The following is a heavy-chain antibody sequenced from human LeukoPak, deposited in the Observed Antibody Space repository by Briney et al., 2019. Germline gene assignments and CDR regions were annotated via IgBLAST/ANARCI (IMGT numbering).Heavy chain of an antibody. D-gene: IGHD6-19*01. J-gene: IGHJ4*02. CDR3: ARRGSGQPFDY. Sequence: SETLSLTCTVSGGSISSHYWSWIRQPPGKGLEWIGYIYYSGSTNYNPSLKSRVTISVDTSKNQFSLKLSSVTAADTAMYYCARRGSGQPFDYWGQGTLVTVSS. CDR2: IYYSGST. V-gene: IGHV4-59*08. CDR1: GGSISSHY.